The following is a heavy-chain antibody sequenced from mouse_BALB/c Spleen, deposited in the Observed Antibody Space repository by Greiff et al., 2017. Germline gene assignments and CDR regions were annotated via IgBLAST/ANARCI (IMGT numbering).Heavy chain of an antibody. CDR1: GFSLTSYG. CDR2: IWAGGST. V-gene: IGHV2-9*02. D-gene: IGHD2-1*01. Sequence: VQGVESGPGLVAPSQSLSITCTVSGFSLTSYGVHWVRQPPGKGLEWLGVIWAGGSTNYNSALMSRLSISKDNSKSQVFLKMNSLQTDDTAMYYCARGAYGNYGYFDVWGAGTTVTVSS. CDR3: ARGAYGNYGYFDV. J-gene: IGHJ1*01.